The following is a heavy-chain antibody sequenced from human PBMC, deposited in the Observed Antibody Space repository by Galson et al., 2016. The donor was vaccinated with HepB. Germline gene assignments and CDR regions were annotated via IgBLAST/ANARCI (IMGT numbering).Heavy chain of an antibody. J-gene: IGHJ4*02. Sequence: SLRLSCAASGFAVDSDYMNWVRQAPGKRLEWISVIYSGGATYYTDSVRGRFTISRHNSKNTLFLQMNSLRAEDTAVYYCARGLVGSTTAFDSWGQGTLVAVSS. CDR1: GFAVDSDY. CDR2: IYSGGAT. D-gene: IGHD1-26*01. V-gene: IGHV3-53*04. CDR3: ARGLVGSTTAFDS.